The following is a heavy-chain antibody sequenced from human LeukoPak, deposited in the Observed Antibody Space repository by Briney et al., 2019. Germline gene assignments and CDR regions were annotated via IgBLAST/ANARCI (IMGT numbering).Heavy chain of an antibody. D-gene: IGHD6-19*01. CDR3: TPASGWYSFDY. CDR1: GFTFGDYA. CDR2: IRSKAYGGTT. J-gene: IGHJ4*02. V-gene: IGHV3-49*04. Sequence: PGRSLRLSCTASGFTFGDYAMSWVRQAPGKGLEWVGFIRSKAYGGTTEYAASVKGRFTISRDDSKSIAYLQMNSLKTEDTAVYYCTPASGWYSFDYWGQGTLVTVSS.